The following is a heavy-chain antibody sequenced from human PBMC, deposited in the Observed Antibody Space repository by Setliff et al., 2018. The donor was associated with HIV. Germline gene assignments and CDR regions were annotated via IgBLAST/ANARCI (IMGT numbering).Heavy chain of an antibody. V-gene: IGHV1-46*03. Sequence: ASVKVSCKASGYTFTSYYMHWVRQAPGQGLEWMGTINPSGGSTSYAQKFQGRVTMTRDTSTSTVYMEWSSLRSEDTAVYYCARDCSSTSCPGSFNYYYYYYYMDVWGKGTTVTVSS. CDR1: GYTFTSYY. D-gene: IGHD2-2*01. CDR2: INPSGGST. J-gene: IGHJ6*03. CDR3: ARDCSSTSCPGSFNYYYYYYYMDV.